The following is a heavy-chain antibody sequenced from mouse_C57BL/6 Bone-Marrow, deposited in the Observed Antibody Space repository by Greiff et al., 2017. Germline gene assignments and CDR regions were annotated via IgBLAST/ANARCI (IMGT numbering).Heavy chain of an antibody. CDR3: ARDTDYFDD. CDR2: IDPYDSYT. J-gene: IGHJ2*01. Sequence: VQLQQPGAELVLPGASVKLSCKASGYPFTSYWMYWVKQRPGQGLEWIGEIDPYDSYTNYNQKFKGKSTLTVDKSASTAYMQLSSLTSEDSAVYYCARDTDYFDDWGQGTTRTVSS. CDR1: GYPFTSYW. V-gene: IGHV1-69*01.